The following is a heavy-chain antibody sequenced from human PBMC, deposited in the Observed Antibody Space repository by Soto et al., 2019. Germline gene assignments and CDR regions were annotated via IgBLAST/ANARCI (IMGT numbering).Heavy chain of an antibody. CDR3: ARHYDILTGSPNWFDP. CDR2: IYYSGST. CDR1: GGSISSYY. J-gene: IGHJ5*02. Sequence: SETLSLTCTVSGGSISSYYWSWIRQPPGKGLEWIGYIYYSGSTNYNPSLKSRVTISVDTSKNQFSLKLSSVTAADTAVYYCARHYDILTGSPNWFDPWGQGTLVTVS. D-gene: IGHD3-9*01. V-gene: IGHV4-59*08.